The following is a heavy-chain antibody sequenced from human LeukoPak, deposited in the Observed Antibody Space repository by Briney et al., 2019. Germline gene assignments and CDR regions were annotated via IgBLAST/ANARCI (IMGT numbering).Heavy chain of an antibody. V-gene: IGHV6-1*01. CDR3: ARREYNWNDGDAFDI. D-gene: IGHD1-1*01. CDR2: TYHRSKWYN. CDR1: GDSVPSNSAA. J-gene: IGHJ3*02. Sequence: SPTLSLTCAISGDSVPSNSAAWNWIRQSPSRGLEWLGRTYHRSKWYNDYAVSVKSRITINPDTSKNQFSLQLNSVTPEDTAVYYCARREYNWNDGDAFDIWGQGTMVTVSS.